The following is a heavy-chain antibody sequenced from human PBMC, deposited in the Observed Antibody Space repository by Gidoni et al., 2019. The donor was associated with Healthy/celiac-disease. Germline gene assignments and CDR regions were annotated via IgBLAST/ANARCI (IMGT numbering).Heavy chain of an antibody. J-gene: IGHJ4*02. V-gene: IGHV3-11*06. CDR1: GCTFSYYY. CDR3: ARDCPGSSSCYGAEDY. D-gene: IGHD6-13*01. Sequence: QVQLVESGGGLVKPGGSLRPSCAASGCTFSYYYMSWIRQAPGKGREWVSYISSSSSYTNYADSVKGRFTISRDNAKNSLYLQMNSLRAEDTAVYYCARDCPGSSSCYGAEDYWGQGTLVTVSS. CDR2: ISSSSSYT.